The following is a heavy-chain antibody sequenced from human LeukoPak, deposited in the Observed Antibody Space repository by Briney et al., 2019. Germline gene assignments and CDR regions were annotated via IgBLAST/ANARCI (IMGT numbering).Heavy chain of an antibody. CDR3: AKAPNWNYFDY. V-gene: IGHV3-53*01. Sequence: DPGGSLRLSCAASGFTVSSNYMSWVRQAPGKGLEWVSVIYSGGSTYYADSVKGRFTISRDNSKNTLYLQMNSLRAEDTAVYYCAKAPNWNYFDYWGQGTLVTVSS. D-gene: IGHD1-1*01. J-gene: IGHJ4*02. CDR2: IYSGGST. CDR1: GFTVSSNY.